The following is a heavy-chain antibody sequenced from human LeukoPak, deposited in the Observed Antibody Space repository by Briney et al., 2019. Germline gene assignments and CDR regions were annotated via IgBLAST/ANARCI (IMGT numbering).Heavy chain of an antibody. CDR3: ARGVPATSTD. J-gene: IGHJ4*02. D-gene: IGHD4-11*01. Sequence: SETLSLTCTVSGYSISIRYYWGWIRQPPGQGLEWIGSIYYSGSTYYNPSLKSRVTISVDTSKNQFSLKLSSVTAADTAVYYCARGVPATSTDWGQGTLVTVSS. V-gene: IGHV4-38-2*02. CDR2: IYYSGST. CDR1: GYSISIRYY.